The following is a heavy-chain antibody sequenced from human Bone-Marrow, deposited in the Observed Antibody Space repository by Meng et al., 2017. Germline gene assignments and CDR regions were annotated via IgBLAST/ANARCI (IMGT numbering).Heavy chain of an antibody. CDR1: GGTFSNYG. J-gene: IGHJ4*02. Sequence: QVLLVQSGAEVKKPGSSVKVSCKASGGTFSNYGISWVRQAPGQGLEWMGGINPKSGDTHYAQKFQARVTMTGDTSISTAYMELSGLRSDDTAMYYCARDEDISAAGKLFGDYWGQGTLVTVSS. CDR2: INPKSGDT. CDR3: ARDEDISAAGKLFGDY. V-gene: IGHV1-2*02. D-gene: IGHD6-25*01.